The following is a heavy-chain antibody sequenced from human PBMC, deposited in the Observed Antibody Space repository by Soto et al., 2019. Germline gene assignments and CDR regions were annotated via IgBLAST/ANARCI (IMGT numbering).Heavy chain of an antibody. V-gene: IGHV3-30*18. CDR1: GFTFSSYG. CDR3: AKGPYYDFWSGQTKYYYYYYGMDV. CDR2: ISYDGSNK. D-gene: IGHD3-3*01. Sequence: GGSLRLSCAASGFTFSSYGMHWVRQAPGKGLEWVAVISYDGSNKYYADSVKGRFTISRDNSKNTLYLQMNSLRAEDTAVYYCAKGPYYDFWSGQTKYYYYYYGMDVWGQGTTVTVSS. J-gene: IGHJ6*02.